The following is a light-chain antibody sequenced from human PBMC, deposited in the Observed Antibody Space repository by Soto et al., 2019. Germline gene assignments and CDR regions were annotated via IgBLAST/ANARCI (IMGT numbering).Light chain of an antibody. CDR2: DVG. CDR3: SAYTTSSALVV. V-gene: IGLV2-14*03. J-gene: IGLJ2*01. Sequence: QSVLTQPASVSGSPGQSITISCTGTNSDVGAYSYVSWYQQYPGKAPKLLIYDVGARPSGISDRFSGSKSGNTASLTISGLQAEDEADYYCSAYTTSSALVVFGGGTKLTVL. CDR1: NSDVGAYSY.